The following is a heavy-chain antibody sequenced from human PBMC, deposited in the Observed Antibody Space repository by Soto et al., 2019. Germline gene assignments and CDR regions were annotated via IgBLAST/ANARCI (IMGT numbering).Heavy chain of an antibody. J-gene: IGHJ6*02. D-gene: IGHD4-17*01. CDR2: ISFDGTKK. CDR3: AREDDYGYRYINYGLDV. V-gene: IGHV3-30-3*01. CDR1: GFTFNIYA. Sequence: VQLVESGGRLVQRGGSLRLSCSGSGFTFNIYALHWVRQAPGKGLEWVAVISFDGTKKYYSDSVKGRFTISRDNLKNTLYLQMNNLRVEDAALYFCAREDDYGYRYINYGLDVWGQGTTVTVSS.